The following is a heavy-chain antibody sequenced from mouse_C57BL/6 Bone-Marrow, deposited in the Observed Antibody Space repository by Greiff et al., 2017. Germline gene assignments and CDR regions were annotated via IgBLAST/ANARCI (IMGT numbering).Heavy chain of an antibody. CDR1: GYTFTGYW. CDR2: ILPGSGST. V-gene: IGHV1-9*01. CDR3: AREGGITTRVYYAMDY. D-gene: IGHD2-4*01. J-gene: IGHJ4*01. Sequence: VQGVESGAELMKPGASVKLSCKATGYTFTGYWIEWVKQRPGHGLEWIGEILPGSGSTTYNEKFKGKATFTADTSSNTAYMQLSILTTEGSAIYYCAREGGITTRVYYAMDYWGQGTSVTVAS.